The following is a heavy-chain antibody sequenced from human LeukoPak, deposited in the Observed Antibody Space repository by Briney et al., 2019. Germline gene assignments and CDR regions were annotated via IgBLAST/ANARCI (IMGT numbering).Heavy chain of an antibody. D-gene: IGHD6-13*01. Sequence: SETLSLTCAVYGGSFSGYYWSWIRQPPGKGLEWIGYIYYSGSTYYNPSLKSRVTISVDTSKNQFSLKLSSVTAADTAVYYCARDSVYSSSWFNYWGQGTLVTVSS. J-gene: IGHJ4*02. CDR1: GGSFSGYY. CDR2: IYYSGST. CDR3: ARDSVYSSSWFNY. V-gene: IGHV4-34*09.